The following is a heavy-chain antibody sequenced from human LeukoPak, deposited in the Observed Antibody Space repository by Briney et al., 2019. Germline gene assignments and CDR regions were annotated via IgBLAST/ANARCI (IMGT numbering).Heavy chain of an antibody. CDR3: ARPVGTTVSVDY. CDR2: ISPDGSTT. Sequence: GGSLRLSCAASGFAFSSYAMSWVRQAPGKGLVWASVISPDGSTTNYAEPVKGRFTISRDNAKNTLYLQMNSLRAEDTAVYYCARPVGTTVSVDYWGQGTLVTVSS. CDR1: GFAFSSYA. J-gene: IGHJ4*02. V-gene: IGHV3-74*01. D-gene: IGHD1-26*01.